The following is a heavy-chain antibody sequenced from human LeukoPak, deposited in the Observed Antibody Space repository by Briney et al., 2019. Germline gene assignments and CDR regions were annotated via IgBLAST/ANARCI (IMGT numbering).Heavy chain of an antibody. CDR3: AKDTSLAVAGERYDY. CDR2: ISWNSGSI. V-gene: IGHV3-9*01. J-gene: IGHJ4*02. Sequence: SLRLSCAASGFTFDDYAMHWVRQAPGKGLEWVSGISWNSGSIGYADSVKGRFTISRDNAKNSLYLQMNSLRAEDTALYYCAKDTSLAVAGERYDYWGQGTLVTVSS. D-gene: IGHD6-19*01. CDR1: GFTFDDYA.